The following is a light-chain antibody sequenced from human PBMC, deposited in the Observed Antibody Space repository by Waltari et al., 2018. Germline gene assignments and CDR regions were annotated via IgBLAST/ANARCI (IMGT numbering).Light chain of an antibody. J-gene: IGLJ2*01. Sequence: QSALTQPASVSGSPGQSITIPCPGTRRDLGSHSSVSSYQQHPGKAPKLMINDVSNRLSGVSSRFSASKSGDTASLTISGLQAEDEADYYCSSYTITSTPVVFGGGTKLTVL. CDR3: SSYTITSTPVV. CDR2: DVS. V-gene: IGLV2-14*03. CDR1: RRDLGSHSS.